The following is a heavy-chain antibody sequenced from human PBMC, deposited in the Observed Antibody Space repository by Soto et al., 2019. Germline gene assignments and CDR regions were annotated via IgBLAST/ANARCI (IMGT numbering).Heavy chain of an antibody. V-gene: IGHV1-69*01. CDR3: ARPPRAGFQDGLDV. CDR2: VIPVFDTP. CDR1: GGSFSSYA. Sequence: QVQLVQSGSEVKKPGSSGKVSCEISGGSFSSYAISWVRQAPGQGLEWMGGVIPVFDTPIYAQKFQGRVTISAEESTRTAHMELSSLRSDDTAVYYCARPPRAGFQDGLDVWGQGTSVTVSS. J-gene: IGHJ6*02. D-gene: IGHD6-13*01.